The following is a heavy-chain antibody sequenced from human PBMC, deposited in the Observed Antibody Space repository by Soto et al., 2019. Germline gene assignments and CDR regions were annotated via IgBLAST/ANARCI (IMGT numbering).Heavy chain of an antibody. CDR2: ISYDGSNK. D-gene: IGHD3-3*01. CDR3: AKGLYYYDFWSCYFGHPTSLYYYYGMDV. Sequence: PGGSLRLSCAASGFTFSSYGMHWVRQAPGKGLEWVAVISYDGSNKYYADSVKGRFTISRDNSKNTLNLQMNSLRAEDTEVYYCAKGLYYYDFWSCYFGHPTSLYYYYGMDVWGQGTTVTVSS. J-gene: IGHJ6*02. V-gene: IGHV3-30*18. CDR1: GFTFSSYG.